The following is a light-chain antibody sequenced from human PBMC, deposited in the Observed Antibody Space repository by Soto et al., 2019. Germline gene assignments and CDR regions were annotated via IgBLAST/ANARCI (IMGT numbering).Light chain of an antibody. J-gene: IGKJ4*01. CDR1: QGISSW. CDR3: QQSNSWPLT. Sequence: DIQMTQSPASLSASVGDTVTITCRASQGISSWLAWYQQNPGQAPTPLIYAASTLQSGIPSRFSGSGSGTDFTLTISSLQPEDFAAYYCQQSNSWPLTFGGGTKVEIK. V-gene: IGKV1-12*01. CDR2: AAS.